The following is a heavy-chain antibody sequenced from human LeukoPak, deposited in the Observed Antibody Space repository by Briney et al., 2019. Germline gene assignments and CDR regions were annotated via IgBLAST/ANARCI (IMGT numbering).Heavy chain of an antibody. CDR3: AEAPMYYYDSSGYSSGAFDI. D-gene: IGHD3-22*01. CDR1: GGSISSSSYY. Sequence: PSETLSLTCTVSGGSISSSSYYWGWIRRPPGKGLEWIGSIYYSGSTYYNPSLKSRVTISVDTSKNQFSLKLSSVTAADTAVYYCAEAPMYYYDSSGYSSGAFDIWGQGTMVTVSS. J-gene: IGHJ3*02. V-gene: IGHV4-39*01. CDR2: IYYSGST.